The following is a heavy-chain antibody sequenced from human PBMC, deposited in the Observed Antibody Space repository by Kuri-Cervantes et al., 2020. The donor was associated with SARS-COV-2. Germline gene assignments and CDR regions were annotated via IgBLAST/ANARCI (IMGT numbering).Heavy chain of an antibody. Sequence: SETLSLTCTVSGGSISSSSYYWGWIRQPPGKGLEWIGSIYYSGSTYYNPSLKSRVTISVDTSKNQFSLKLSSVTAADTAAYYCARLGGNDSSGYYGVDYWGQGTLVTVSS. CDR2: IYYSGST. CDR1: GGSISSSSYY. V-gene: IGHV4-39*01. CDR3: ARLGGNDSSGYYGVDY. J-gene: IGHJ4*02. D-gene: IGHD3-22*01.